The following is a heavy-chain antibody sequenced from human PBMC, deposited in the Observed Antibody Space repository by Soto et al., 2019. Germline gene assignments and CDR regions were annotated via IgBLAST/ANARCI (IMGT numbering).Heavy chain of an antibody. D-gene: IGHD1-7*01. CDR2: ISYDGSNK. CDR3: ARDGVSSTEYTCNYGNYFDY. J-gene: IGHJ4*02. V-gene: IGHV3-30*03. Sequence: GGSLRLSCAASGFTFSSYGMHWVRQAPGKGLEWVAVISYDGSNKFYADSVKGRFTISRDSTKQTLYLQMNSLRPDDTAMYYCARDGVSSTEYTCNYGNYFDYWGRGALVTVSS. CDR1: GFTFSSYG.